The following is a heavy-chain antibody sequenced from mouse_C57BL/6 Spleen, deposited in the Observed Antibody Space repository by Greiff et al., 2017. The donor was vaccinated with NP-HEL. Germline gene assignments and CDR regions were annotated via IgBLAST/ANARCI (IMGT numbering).Heavy chain of an antibody. Sequence: EVMLVESGGGLVKPGGSLKLSCAASGFTFSDYGMHWVRQAPEKGLEWVAYISSGSSTIYYADTVKGRFTISRDNAKNTLFLQMTSLRSEDKAMYYCARRGTSVVATYWYFDIWGTGTTVTVSS. CDR2: ISSGSSTI. CDR3: ARRGTSVVATYWYFDI. J-gene: IGHJ1*03. D-gene: IGHD1-1*01. CDR1: GFTFSDYG. V-gene: IGHV5-17*01.